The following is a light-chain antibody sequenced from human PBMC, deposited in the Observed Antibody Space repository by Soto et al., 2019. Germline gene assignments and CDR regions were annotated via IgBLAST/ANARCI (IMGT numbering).Light chain of an antibody. CDR3: QHYNIYPLT. CDR1: QGISSY. Sequence: AIRMTQSPSSLSASTGDRVTITCRASQGISSYLAWYQQKPGKAPKLLIYAASTLQSGVPSRFSGSGSGTDFILTISCLKSEDFATYYCQHYNIYPLTFGGGTKVEI. CDR2: AAS. J-gene: IGKJ4*01. V-gene: IGKV1-8*01.